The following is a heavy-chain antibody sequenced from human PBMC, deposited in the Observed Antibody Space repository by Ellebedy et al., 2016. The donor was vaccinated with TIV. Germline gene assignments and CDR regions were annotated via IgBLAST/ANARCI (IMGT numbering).Heavy chain of an antibody. CDR3: ARGFGDLEF. CDR1: GYTLTELS. V-gene: IGHV1-24*01. D-gene: IGHD3-10*01. J-gene: IGHJ1*01. Sequence: ASVKVSCKVSGYTLTELSMHWVRQAPGKGLGWMGGFGPEDGETIYAQKFRGRVTMTEDTSTDTAYMELSSLRSDDTAVYYCARGFGDLEFWGQGTLVSVSS. CDR2: FGPEDGET.